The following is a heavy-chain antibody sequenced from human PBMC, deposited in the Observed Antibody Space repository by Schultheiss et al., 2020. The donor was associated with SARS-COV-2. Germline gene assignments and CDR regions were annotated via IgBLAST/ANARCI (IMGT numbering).Heavy chain of an antibody. CDR2: INSDGSST. Sequence: GESLKISCAASGFTFSSYWMHWVRQAPGKGLVWVSRINSDGSSTSYADSVKGRFTISRDNAKNTLYLQMNSLRAEDTAVYYCARDLGGRARSGYDRGYYYGMDVWGQGTTVTVSS. CDR3: ARDLGGRARSGYDRGYYYGMDV. J-gene: IGHJ6*02. V-gene: IGHV3-74*01. D-gene: IGHD5-12*01. CDR1: GFTFSSYW.